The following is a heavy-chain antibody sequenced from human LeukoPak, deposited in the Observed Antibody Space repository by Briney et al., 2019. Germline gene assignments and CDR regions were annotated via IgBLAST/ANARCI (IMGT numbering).Heavy chain of an antibody. CDR2: ISYDGSNK. J-gene: IGHJ4*02. Sequence: TGGSLRLSCAASGFTFSSYGMHWVRQAPGKGLEWVAVISYDGSNKYYADSVKGRFTISRDNSKNTLYLQMNSLRAEDTAVYYCAKDGKGVRYCSGGSCYGDVHLDYWGQGTLVTVSS. CDR1: GFTFSSYG. V-gene: IGHV3-30*18. CDR3: AKDGKGVRYCSGGSCYGDVHLDY. D-gene: IGHD2-15*01.